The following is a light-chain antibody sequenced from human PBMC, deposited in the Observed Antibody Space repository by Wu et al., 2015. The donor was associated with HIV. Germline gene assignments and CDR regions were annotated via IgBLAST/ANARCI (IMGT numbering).Light chain of an antibody. CDR1: QSISSW. CDR3: QQYNSDSWT. Sequence: DIQMTQSPSTLSASVGDRVTITCRASQSISSWLAWYQQKPGKAPNLLIYKASTLESGVPSRFSGSGSGTEFTLTISSLQPDDFANYYCQQYNSDSWTFGQGTKVEVK. V-gene: IGKV1-5*03. J-gene: IGKJ1*01. CDR2: KAS.